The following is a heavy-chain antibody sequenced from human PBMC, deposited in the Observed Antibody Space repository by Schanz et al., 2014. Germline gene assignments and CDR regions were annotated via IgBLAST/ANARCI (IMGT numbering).Heavy chain of an antibody. CDR1: GFVFGDYY. D-gene: IGHD3-10*01. Sequence: QVQLVESGGGLVKPGGSLRLSCAASGFVFGDYYMTWIRQAPGKGLEWLSYISDSGTYTNYADSVKGRFTISRDNAKNTLYLQMNSLRAEDTAVYYCARPALWFGDNCFDPWGQGTLVTVSS. CDR3: ARPALWFGDNCFDP. V-gene: IGHV3-11*06. J-gene: IGHJ5*02. CDR2: ISDSGTYT.